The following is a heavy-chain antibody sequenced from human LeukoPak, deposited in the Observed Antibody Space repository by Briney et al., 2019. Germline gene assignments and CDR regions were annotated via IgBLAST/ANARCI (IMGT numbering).Heavy chain of an antibody. Sequence: SETLSLTCTVSGGSISSYYWSWIRQPPGKGLEWIGYIYYSGSTNYKPSLKSRVTISVDTSKNQFSLKLSSVTAADTAVYYCARHGGGSYRHEYDYWGQGTLVTVSS. CDR1: GGSISSYY. CDR2: IYYSGST. CDR3: ARHGGGSYRHEYDY. D-gene: IGHD1-26*01. J-gene: IGHJ4*02. V-gene: IGHV4-59*08.